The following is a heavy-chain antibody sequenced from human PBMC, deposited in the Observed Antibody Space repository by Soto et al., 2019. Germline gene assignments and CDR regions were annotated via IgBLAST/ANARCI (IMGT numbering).Heavy chain of an antibody. Sequence: PSETLSLTCTVSGGSISSSSYYWGWIRQPPGKGLEWIGSIYYSGSPYYNPSLKSRVTISVETSKNQFSLKLSSVTAADTAVYYCARLGMIAAPRDYYYYGMDVWGQGTTVTVPS. CDR3: ARLGMIAAPRDYYYYGMDV. V-gene: IGHV4-39*01. D-gene: IGHD6-6*01. CDR1: GGSISSSSYY. CDR2: IYYSGSP. J-gene: IGHJ6*02.